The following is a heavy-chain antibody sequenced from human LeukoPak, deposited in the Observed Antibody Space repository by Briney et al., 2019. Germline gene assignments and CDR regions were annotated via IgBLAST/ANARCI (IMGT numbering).Heavy chain of an antibody. D-gene: IGHD4-17*01. CDR3: ASRHYDFGYY. Sequence: GGSLRLSCAASGFAFSTYPVHWVRQAPGKGLEWVAVISYDGSNKYYADSVKGRFIISRDNSKNTLYLQMNSLRAEDTAIYYCASRHYDFGYYWGQGTLVTVSS. CDR1: GFAFSTYP. J-gene: IGHJ4*02. V-gene: IGHV3-30*04. CDR2: ISYDGSNK.